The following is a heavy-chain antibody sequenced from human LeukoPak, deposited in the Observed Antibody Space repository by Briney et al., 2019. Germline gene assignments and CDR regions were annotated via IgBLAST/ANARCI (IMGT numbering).Heavy chain of an antibody. Sequence: ASVKVSCKASGYTFIGYYMHWVRQAPGQGLEWMGWINPNSGGTNYAQKFQGRVTMTRDTSISTAYMELSRLRSDDTAVYYCARYYYYDSSGYYPLDDYWGQGTLVTVSS. J-gene: IGHJ4*02. CDR3: ARYYYYDSSGYYPLDDY. CDR2: INPNSGGT. V-gene: IGHV1-2*02. D-gene: IGHD3-22*01. CDR1: GYTFIGYY.